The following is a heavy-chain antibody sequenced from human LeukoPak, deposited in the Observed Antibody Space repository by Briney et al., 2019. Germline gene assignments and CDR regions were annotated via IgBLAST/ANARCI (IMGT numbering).Heavy chain of an antibody. J-gene: IGHJ4*02. CDR1: GYTFTGYY. Sequence: ASVTVSCKASGYTFTGYYMHWVRQAPGQGLEWMGWINPNSGGTNYAQKFQGGVTMTRDTSISTAYMELSRLRSDDTAVYYCASTPRRSGYGLGGYWGQGTLVTVSS. D-gene: IGHD5-12*01. CDR2: INPNSGGT. CDR3: ASTPRRSGYGLGGY. V-gene: IGHV1-2*02.